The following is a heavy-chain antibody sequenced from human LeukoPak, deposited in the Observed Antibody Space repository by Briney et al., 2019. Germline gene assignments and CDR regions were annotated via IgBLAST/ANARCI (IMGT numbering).Heavy chain of an antibody. J-gene: IGHJ6*02. CDR3: ARGMYSSSWHYYYYGMDV. V-gene: IGHV3-21*01. D-gene: IGHD6-13*01. Sequence: GGSLRLSCAASGFTFSSYSMNWVRQAPGKGLEWVSSISSSSSYIYYADSVKGRFTISRDNAKNSLYLQMNSLRAEDTAVYYCARGMYSSSWHYYYYGMDVWGQGTTVTVSS. CDR2: ISSSSSYI. CDR1: GFTFSSYS.